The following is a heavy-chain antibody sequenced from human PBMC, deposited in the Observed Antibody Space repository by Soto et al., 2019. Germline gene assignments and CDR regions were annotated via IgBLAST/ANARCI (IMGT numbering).Heavy chain of an antibody. V-gene: IGHV4-59*01. CDR2: IHYSRST. D-gene: IGHD3-3*01. J-gene: IGHJ6*03. Sequence: SETLSLTCTVSGGSISSYYWSWIRQPPGKGLEWIGYIHYSRSTNYNPSLKSRVTISVDTSKNQFSLKLSSVTAADTAVYYCARVNGSGYYTYYYYYMDVWGKGTTVTVSS. CDR3: ARVNGSGYYTYYYYYMDV. CDR1: GGSISSYY.